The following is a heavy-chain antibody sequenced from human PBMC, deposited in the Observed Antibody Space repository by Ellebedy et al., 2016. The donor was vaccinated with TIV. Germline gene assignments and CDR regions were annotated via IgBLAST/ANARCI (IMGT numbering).Heavy chain of an antibody. CDR3: ARGRIAQLWSERYFDL. V-gene: IGHV1-8*01. CDR2: MNPNSGNT. Sequence: ASVKVSCKASGYTFTSYDINWVRQVTGQGLEWMGWMNPNSGNTGYAQKFQGRVTMTRNTSISTAYMELSSLRSEDTAVYYCARGRIAQLWSERYFDLWGRGTLVTVSS. D-gene: IGHD5-18*01. J-gene: IGHJ2*01. CDR1: GYTFTSYD.